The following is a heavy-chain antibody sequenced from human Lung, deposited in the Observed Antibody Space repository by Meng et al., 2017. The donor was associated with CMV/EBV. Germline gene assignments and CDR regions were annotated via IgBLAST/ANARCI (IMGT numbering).Heavy chain of an antibody. CDR1: GYAFSDYW. CDR2: IKHDGNEK. V-gene: IGHV3-7*01. Sequence: GGSLRLSCVGSGYAFSDYWMSWVRRAPGKGLEWVATIKHDGNEKYHVDSAKGRFTISRDNAKNSLFLQMDSLRAEDTAMYYCANSGLSGRTQWGQGTLVTVSS. J-gene: IGHJ4*02. CDR3: ANSGLSGRTQ.